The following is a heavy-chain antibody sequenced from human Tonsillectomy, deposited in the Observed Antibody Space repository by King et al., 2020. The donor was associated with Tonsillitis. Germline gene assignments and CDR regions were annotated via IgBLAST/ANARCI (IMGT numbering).Heavy chain of an antibody. CDR3: ARDGAWGYGYFQDY. CDR1: GFTFSSYA. CDR2: ISYDGSNK. J-gene: IGHJ4*02. V-gene: IGHV3-30*04. D-gene: IGHD3-22*01. Sequence: VQLVESGGGVVQPGRSLRLSCAASGFTFSSYAMHWVRQAPGKGLEWVAVISYDGSNKYYADSVKGRFTISRDNSKNTLYLQMNSLRAVDTAVYYCARDGAWGYGYFQDYWGQGTLVTVSS.